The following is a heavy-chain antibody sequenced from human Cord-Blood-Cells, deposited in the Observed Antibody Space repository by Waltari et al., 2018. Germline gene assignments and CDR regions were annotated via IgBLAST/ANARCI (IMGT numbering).Heavy chain of an antibody. CDR2: INHSGST. CDR3: ARGLYGAVVPAAISDYYYYMDV. Sequence: QVQLQQWGAGLLKPSETLSLTCAVYGGSFSGYYWSWIRQPPGMGLEWIGEINHSGSTNYNPSLKSRVTISVDTSKNQFSLKLSSVTAADTAVYYCARGLYGAVVPAAISDYYYYMDVWGKGTTVTVSS. CDR1: GGSFSGYY. D-gene: IGHD2-2*01. V-gene: IGHV4-34*01. J-gene: IGHJ6*03.